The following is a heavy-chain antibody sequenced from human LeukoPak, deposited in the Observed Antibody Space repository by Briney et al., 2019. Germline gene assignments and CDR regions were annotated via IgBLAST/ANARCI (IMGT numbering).Heavy chain of an antibody. J-gene: IGHJ6*02. CDR1: GFTFSSYA. CDR2: ISYDGSNK. CDR3: AREGPRDYGMDV. V-gene: IGHV3-30-3*01. Sequence: GRSLRLSCAASGFTFSSYAMHWVRQAPGKGLEWVAVISYDGSNKYYADSVKGRFTISRDNSKNTLYLQMNSLRAEDTAVYYCAREGPRDYGMDVWGQGTTVTVSS.